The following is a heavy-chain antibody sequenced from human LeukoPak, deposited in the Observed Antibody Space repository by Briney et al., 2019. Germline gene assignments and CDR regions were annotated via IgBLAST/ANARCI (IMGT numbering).Heavy chain of an antibody. CDR1: GGSISSGDYY. CDR2: IFYTGNT. V-gene: IGHV4-30-4*01. J-gene: IGHJ3*02. D-gene: IGHD3-16*01. CDR3: ARDLDGFGAFDI. Sequence: SETLPLTCTVSGGSISSGDYYWTWIRQPPGKGLEWIGYIFYTGNTYYNPSLKSRVIISVDRSKNQFSLNLSSVTAADTAVYYCARDLDGFGAFDIWGQGTMVTVSS.